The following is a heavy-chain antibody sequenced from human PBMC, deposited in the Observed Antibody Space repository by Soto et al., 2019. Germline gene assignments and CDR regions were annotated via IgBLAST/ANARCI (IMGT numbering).Heavy chain of an antibody. D-gene: IGHD4-17*01. J-gene: IGHJ6*03. V-gene: IGHV3-66*01. CDR1: GFTVSSNY. CDR3: ARDGDYGDYYYMDV. CDR2: IYSGGST. Sequence: EVQLVESGGGLVQPGGSLRLSCAASGFTVSSNYMSWVRQAPGKGLEWVSGIYSGGSTYYADSVKGRFTISRDNSKNTLYLQMNSLRAEDTAVYYGARDGDYGDYYYMDVWGKGTTVTVSS.